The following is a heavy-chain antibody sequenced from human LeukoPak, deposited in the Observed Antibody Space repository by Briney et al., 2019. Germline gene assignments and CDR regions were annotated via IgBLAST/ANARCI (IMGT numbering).Heavy chain of an antibody. CDR2: ISVSGGST. V-gene: IGHV3-23*01. J-gene: IGHJ6*02. D-gene: IGHD5-12*01. CDR3: AKDGGYAQRHYFYYYGMDV. CDR1: GFTFSSYA. Sequence: AGGSLRLSCAASGFTFSSYAMSWVRQAPGKGLEWVSAISVSGGSTYYADSVKGRFTISRDNSKNTLYLQMNSLRAGDTAVYYCAKDGGYAQRHYFYYYGMDVWGQGTTVTVSS.